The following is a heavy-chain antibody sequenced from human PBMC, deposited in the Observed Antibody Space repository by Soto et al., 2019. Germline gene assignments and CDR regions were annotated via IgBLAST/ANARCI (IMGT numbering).Heavy chain of an antibody. CDR1: GFTFSNAW. D-gene: IGHD3-22*01. CDR3: STDSYSDMTVVRLDN. CDR2: IKSKTDGGTT. V-gene: IGHV3-15*07. J-gene: IGHJ4*01. Sequence: EVQLVESGGGLVQPGGSLRLSCAASGFTFSNAWINWVRQAPGKGLEWVGRIKSKTDGGTTDFAAPVKGRFAISRDDSKNIAYMQMNSLKIKDTAVYYCSTDSYSDMTVVRLDNWGHGTLVTVSS.